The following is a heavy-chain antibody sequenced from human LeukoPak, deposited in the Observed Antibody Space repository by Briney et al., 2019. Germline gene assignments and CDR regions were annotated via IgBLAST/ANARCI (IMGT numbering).Heavy chain of an antibody. J-gene: IGHJ4*02. Sequence: GGSLRLSCAASGFTFSSDAMNWVRQAPGKWLERVSAIRGGGGTTSDADSGKGRFTISRDNSKSTMYLQMNGLRAEDTAVYYCVKRYEPVGTPPSKRALDHWGQGTLVTVSS. V-gene: IGHV3-23*01. D-gene: IGHD2-2*01. CDR2: IRGGGGTT. CDR3: VKRYEPVGTPPSKRALDH. CDR1: GFTFSSDA.